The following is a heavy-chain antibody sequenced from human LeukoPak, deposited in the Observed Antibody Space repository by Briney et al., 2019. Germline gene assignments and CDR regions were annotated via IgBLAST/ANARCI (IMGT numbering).Heavy chain of an antibody. Sequence: SETLSLTCAVYGGSFSGYYWSWIRQPPGKGLEWIGETNHSGSTNYNPSLKSRVTISVDTSKNQFSLKLSSVTAADTAVYYCARDPAVYNAFDIWGQGTMVTVSS. CDR1: GGSFSGYY. CDR3: ARDPAVYNAFDI. V-gene: IGHV4-34*01. CDR2: TNHSGST. J-gene: IGHJ3*02.